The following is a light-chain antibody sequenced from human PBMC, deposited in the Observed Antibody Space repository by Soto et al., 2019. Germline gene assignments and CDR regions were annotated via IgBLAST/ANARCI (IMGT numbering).Light chain of an antibody. CDR3: SSYSSTTLV. Sequence: QSALTQAASVSGSPGQSITISCTGTSSDVGGHDYVSWYQQHPGKAPKLIIYEVRNRPSGVSNRFSGSKSGNTASLTISGLQAEDEADYYCSSYSSTTLVFGTGTKVTVL. V-gene: IGLV2-14*01. CDR2: EVR. J-gene: IGLJ1*01. CDR1: SSDVGGHDY.